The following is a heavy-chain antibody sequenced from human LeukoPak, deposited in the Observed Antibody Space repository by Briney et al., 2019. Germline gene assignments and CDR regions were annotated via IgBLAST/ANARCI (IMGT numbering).Heavy chain of an antibody. V-gene: IGHV3-7*01. CDR2: IKEDANEE. D-gene: IGHD2-2*01. CDR1: GFTFRSYR. J-gene: IGHJ6*03. CDR3: ARAGYCTSNSCYSPNFYYMDV. Sequence: HPGGSLRLSCAASGFTFRSYRMSWVRQAPGKGLEWVANIKEDANEEYYVDSVRGRFIISRDNAKNSLFLQMYSLRADDTAVYYCARAGYCTSNSCYSPNFYYMDVWGKGTTVAVPS.